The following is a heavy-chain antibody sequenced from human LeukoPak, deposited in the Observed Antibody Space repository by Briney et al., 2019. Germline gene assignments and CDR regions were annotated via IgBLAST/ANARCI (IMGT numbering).Heavy chain of an antibody. CDR3: ARHLSYGGNSAWGY. J-gene: IGHJ4*02. V-gene: IGHV4-39*01. D-gene: IGHD4-23*01. CDR2: ISYSGTA. Sequence: PSETLSLTCTVSGDSISSSDYYWGWIRQPPGKGLEWNGSISYSGTAYYNPSLKGRVTMSVDTSKSQFALKLSSVTAADMAMYYCARHLSYGGNSAWGYWGQGTLVILSS. CDR1: GDSISSSDYY.